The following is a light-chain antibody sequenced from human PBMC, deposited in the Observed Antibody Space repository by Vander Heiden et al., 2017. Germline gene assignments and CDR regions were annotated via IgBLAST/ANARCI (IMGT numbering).Light chain of an antibody. V-gene: IGLV4-69*01. CDR2: LNSDGSH. CDR1: SGHSSYA. J-gene: IGLJ1*01. CDR3: QTWDTGIQV. Sequence: QLVLTQSPSPPAPLGAPVKLTGTLSSGHSSYAIAWHQQQPEKGPRYLMKLNSDGSHTKGAGIPDRFSGSSSGAERYLTISSLQSDDEADYYCQTWDTGIQVFGTGTKVTVL.